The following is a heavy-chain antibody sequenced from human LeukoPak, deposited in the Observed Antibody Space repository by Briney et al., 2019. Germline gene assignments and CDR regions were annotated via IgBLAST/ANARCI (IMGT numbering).Heavy chain of an antibody. D-gene: IGHD6-19*01. Sequence: SETLSLTCTVSGGSISGSSYFWGWIRQPPGKGLEWIGSIYYSGSTNYNPSLKSRVTISVDKSKNQFSLKLSSVTAADTAVYYCARDGPGGGWTSFDYWGQGTLVTVSS. CDR1: GGSISGSSYF. J-gene: IGHJ4*02. V-gene: IGHV4-39*07. CDR2: IYYSGST. CDR3: ARDGPGGGWTSFDY.